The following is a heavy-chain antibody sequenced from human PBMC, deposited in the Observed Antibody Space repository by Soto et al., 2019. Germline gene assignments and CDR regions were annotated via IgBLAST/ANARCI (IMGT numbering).Heavy chain of an antibody. CDR3: ARGPYDFWSGYYAPLQNYYYYGMDV. V-gene: IGHV4-59*01. CDR2: IYYSGST. Sequence: TEILSLTSTVSGGSISSYYWCWIRQPPGKGLEWIGYIYYSGSTNYNPSLKSRVTISVDTSKNQFSLKLSSVTAADTAVYYCARGPYDFWSGYYAPLQNYYYYGMDVWGQGTTVTVSS. D-gene: IGHD3-3*01. CDR1: GGSISSYY. J-gene: IGHJ6*02.